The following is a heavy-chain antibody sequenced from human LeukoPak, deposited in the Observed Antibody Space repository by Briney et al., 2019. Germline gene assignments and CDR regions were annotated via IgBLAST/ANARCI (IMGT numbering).Heavy chain of an antibody. J-gene: IGHJ3*02. Sequence: GGPLRLSCAGSGFSFRRFWMTWVRQAPGRGLEWVANINGGRDGKRYEDSVKDRFTISRDNAKSLVFLQIHSLRDEDTALYYCARDSSPDSATTYYDALDMWGQGTMATVSS. V-gene: IGHV3-7*01. D-gene: IGHD1-1*01. CDR1: GFSFRRFW. CDR2: INGGRDGK. CDR3: ARDSSPDSATTYYDALDM.